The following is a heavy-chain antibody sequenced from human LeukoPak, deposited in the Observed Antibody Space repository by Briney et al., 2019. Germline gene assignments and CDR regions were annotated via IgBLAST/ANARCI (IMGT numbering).Heavy chain of an antibody. D-gene: IGHD6-19*01. CDR3: ARRSGIAVAGAFDY. CDR1: GFTFSSYE. Sequence: GGSLRLSRAASGFTFSSYEMNWVRQAPGKGLEWVSGISGSGDSTYYADSVKGRFTISRDNSKNTLYLQMNSLRAEDTAVYYCARRSGIAVAGAFDYWGQGTLVTVSS. CDR2: ISGSGDST. V-gene: IGHV3-23*01. J-gene: IGHJ4*02.